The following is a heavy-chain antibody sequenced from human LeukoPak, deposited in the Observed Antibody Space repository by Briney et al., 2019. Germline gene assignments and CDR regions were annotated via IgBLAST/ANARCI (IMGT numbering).Heavy chain of an antibody. Sequence: GGSLRLSCAASGFTVSSNYMNWVRQAPGKGLEWVSVTYSGGSTYYADSVKGRFTISRDNSKNTLYLQMNSLRAEDTAVYYCARGTHCSSTSCYDQFDYWGREPWSPSPQ. CDR1: GFTVSSNY. CDR3: ARGTHCSSTSCYDQFDY. V-gene: IGHV3-53*01. J-gene: IGHJ4*02. CDR2: TYSGGST. D-gene: IGHD2-2*01.